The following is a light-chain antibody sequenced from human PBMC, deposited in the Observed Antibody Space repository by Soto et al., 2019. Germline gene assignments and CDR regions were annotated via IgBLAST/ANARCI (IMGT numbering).Light chain of an antibody. CDR1: QRLTSDY. Sequence: EIMMTQSPVTLSVSPGERATLSCRASQRLTSDYLAWYQQKPGLAPRLLIFSASSRATGIPDRFSGSGSGTDFTLTISRLEPEDFAVYFCQQYDSTPPITFGQGTRLEIK. V-gene: IGKV3-20*01. CDR3: QQYDSTPPIT. J-gene: IGKJ5*01. CDR2: SAS.